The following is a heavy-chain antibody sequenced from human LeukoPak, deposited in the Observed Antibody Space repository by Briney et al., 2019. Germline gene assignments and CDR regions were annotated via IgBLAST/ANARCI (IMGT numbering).Heavy chain of an antibody. D-gene: IGHD2-2*01. CDR3: AKGSRGSCSRTYCYPFDY. V-gene: IGHV3-21*04. CDR1: GFSFSSYS. CDR2: ISSSSSYI. J-gene: IGHJ4*02. Sequence: GGSLRLSCAASGFSFSSYSMDWVRQVPGKGLEWVSSISSSSSYIYYADSVKGRFSISRDNSKNTLYLQMNRLRAEDTAVYYCAKGSRGSCSRTYCYPFDYWGQGTLVTVSS.